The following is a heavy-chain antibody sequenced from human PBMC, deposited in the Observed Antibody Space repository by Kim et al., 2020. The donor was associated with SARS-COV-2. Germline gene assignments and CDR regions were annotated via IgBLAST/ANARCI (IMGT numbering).Heavy chain of an antibody. CDR1: GFSFSSFA. CDR3: AKERVVPATGDAFDI. Sequence: RGSLRLSCAASGFSFSSFAMTWVRQASGKGLEGKGLEWVSTISGSGDSSYYADSVEGRFTISRDNSKNTLYLHMSSLRADDTALYYCAKERVVPATGDAFDIWGQGTMVTVSS. J-gene: IGHJ3*02. V-gene: IGHV3-23*01. CDR2: ISGSGDSS. D-gene: IGHD2-15*01.